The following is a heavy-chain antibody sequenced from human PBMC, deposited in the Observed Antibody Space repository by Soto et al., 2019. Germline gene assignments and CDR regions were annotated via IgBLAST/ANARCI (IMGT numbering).Heavy chain of an antibody. CDR1: GGSISSTNYY. D-gene: IGHD5-12*01. Sequence: SETLSLTCTVSGGSISSTNYYWGWIRQPPGKGLEWIGSISYSGNTYSNPSLKSRVTISVDTSKNQFSLQLTSVTAADTAVYYCARPLSGYALHYWGQGTPVTAPQ. CDR3: ARPLSGYALHY. V-gene: IGHV4-39*01. CDR2: ISYSGNT. J-gene: IGHJ4*02.